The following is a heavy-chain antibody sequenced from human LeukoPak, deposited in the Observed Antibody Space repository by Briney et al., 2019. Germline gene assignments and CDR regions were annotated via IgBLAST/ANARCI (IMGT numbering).Heavy chain of an antibody. CDR2: IRYDGSNK. CDR3: AKGLLLWFGDDAFDI. D-gene: IGHD3-10*01. J-gene: IGHJ3*02. V-gene: IGHV3-30*02. CDR1: GFTFSSYG. Sequence: GGSLRLSCAASGFTFSSYGMHWVRQAPGKGLEWVAFIRYDGSNKYYADSVKCRFTISRDNSKNTLYLQMNSLRAEDTAVYYCAKGLLLWFGDDAFDIWGQGTMVTVSS.